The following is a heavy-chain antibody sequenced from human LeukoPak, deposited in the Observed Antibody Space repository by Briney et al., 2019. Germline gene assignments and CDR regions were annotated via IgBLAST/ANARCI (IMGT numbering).Heavy chain of an antibody. V-gene: IGHV3-30*02. CDR2: IRYDGNLQ. J-gene: IGHJ3*02. CDR1: GFNFSNYG. Sequence: GGSLRLSCAASGFNFSNYGFHWVRQAPGKGLEWVAVIRYDGNLQYHADSVKGRFTVSKDNFKDTLYLHMNGLRPEDSAVYYCSREASEAFDIWGQGSMVTVSS. CDR3: SREASEAFDI.